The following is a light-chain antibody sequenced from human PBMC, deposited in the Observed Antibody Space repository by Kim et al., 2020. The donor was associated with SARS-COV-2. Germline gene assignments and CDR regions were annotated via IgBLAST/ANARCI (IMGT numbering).Light chain of an antibody. CDR1: QSISLW. V-gene: IGKV1-5*01. J-gene: IGKJ1*01. CDR3: QQYNSHWT. CDR2: DVS. Sequence: DIQMTQSPSTLSAYVGDRVTITCRDSQSISLWLAWYQQRPGKAPELLIYDVSSLKSGVPSRFRGSGSGTEFTLTISSLQPDDIATYYCQQYNSHWTFGQGTKVDIK.